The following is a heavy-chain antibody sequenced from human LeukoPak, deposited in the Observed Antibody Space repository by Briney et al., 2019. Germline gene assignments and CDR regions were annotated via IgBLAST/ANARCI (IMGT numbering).Heavy chain of an antibody. D-gene: IGHD6-13*01. CDR3: ARGVAAAGDNWFDP. V-gene: IGHV1-2*02. J-gene: IGHJ5*02. CDR2: INPNSGGT. Sequence: GASVKVSCKASGYTFTGYYMHWVRQAPGQGLEWMGWINPNSGGTNYAQKFQGRVTMTRDTSISTAYMELSRLGSDDTAVYYCARGVAAAGDNWFDPWGQGTLVTVSS. CDR1: GYTFTGYY.